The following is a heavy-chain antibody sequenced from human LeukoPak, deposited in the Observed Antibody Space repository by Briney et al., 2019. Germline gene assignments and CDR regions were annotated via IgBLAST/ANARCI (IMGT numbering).Heavy chain of an antibody. CDR2: IYYIGST. V-gene: IGHV4-59*01. CDR3: ALLWFGEGDY. Sequence: SETLSLTCTVAGGSISSYYWSWIRQPPGKGLEWIGYIYYIGSTNYNPSLKSRVTISVDTSKNQFSLKLSSVTAADTAVYYCALLWFGEGDYWGQGTLVTVSS. D-gene: IGHD3-10*01. J-gene: IGHJ4*02. CDR1: GGSISSYY.